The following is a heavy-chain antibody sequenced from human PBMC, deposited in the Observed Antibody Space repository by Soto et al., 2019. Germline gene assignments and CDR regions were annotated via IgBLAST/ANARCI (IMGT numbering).Heavy chain of an antibody. CDR3: TRDASRDSSARGWFDP. V-gene: IGHV4-39*02. D-gene: IGHD6-13*01. Sequence: SETLSLTCSVSGGSISSGSYYWGWIRQTPGRGLEWIASMYHSGTTYSNPSLKSRVTISVDTSKNQFSLRLTSVTAADAAVYYCTRDASRDSSARGWFDPWGPGTLVTVSS. CDR2: MYHSGTT. J-gene: IGHJ5*02. CDR1: GGSISSGSYY.